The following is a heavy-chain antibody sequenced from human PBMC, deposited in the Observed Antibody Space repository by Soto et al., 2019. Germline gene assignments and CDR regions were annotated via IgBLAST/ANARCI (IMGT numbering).Heavy chain of an antibody. Sequence: GGSLRLSCAASGFTFSNAWMSWVRQAPGKGLEWVGRIKSKTDGGTTDYAAPVKGRFTISRDDSKNTLYLQRNSLKTEDTAVYYCTTDLAARAFDIWGQGTMVTVSS. CDR3: TTDLAARAFDI. CDR2: IKSKTDGGTT. CDR1: GFTFSNAW. V-gene: IGHV3-15*01. J-gene: IGHJ3*02. D-gene: IGHD6-6*01.